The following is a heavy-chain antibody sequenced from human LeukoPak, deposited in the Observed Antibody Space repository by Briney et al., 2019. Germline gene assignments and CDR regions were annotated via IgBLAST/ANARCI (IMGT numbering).Heavy chain of an antibody. CDR2: VRSKSMNYAT. CDR3: TTFKTRYCDSTSCYGY. CDR1: GFTFSGSA. D-gene: IGHD2-2*01. Sequence: GGSMTLSCEASGFTFSGSAMHWVRQASGKGLEWVGRVRSKSMNYATAYAASVNGRFTISRDDSKNTAYLQMNSLKTEDTAVYYCTTFKTRYCDSTSCYGYWGQGTLVTVSS. V-gene: IGHV3-73*01. J-gene: IGHJ4*02.